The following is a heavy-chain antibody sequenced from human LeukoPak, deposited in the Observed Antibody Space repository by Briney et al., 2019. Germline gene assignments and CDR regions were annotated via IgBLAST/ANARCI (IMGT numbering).Heavy chain of an antibody. J-gene: IGHJ6*02. CDR2: IRQDGSER. Sequence: GGSLRLSCAASGFTFSGYWMTWVRQAPGKGLEWVANIRQDGSERYYVDSVKGRFTISRDNAKNSLYLQMNSLRAEDTAVYYCARQNGPVGYTMDVWGQGTTVTVSS. V-gene: IGHV3-7*04. D-gene: IGHD5-24*01. CDR1: GFTFSGYW. CDR3: ARQNGPVGYTMDV.